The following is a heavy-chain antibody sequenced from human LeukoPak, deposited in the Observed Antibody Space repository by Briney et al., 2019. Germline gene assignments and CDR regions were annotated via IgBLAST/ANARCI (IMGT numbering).Heavy chain of an antibody. V-gene: IGHV4-34*01. CDR3: AGVVPAAIRGPFDY. J-gene: IGHJ4*02. CDR1: GGSFSGYY. D-gene: IGHD2-2*02. CDR2: INHSGST. Sequence: SETLSLTCAVYGGSFSGYYWSWIRQPPGKGLEWIGEINHSGSTNYNPSLKSRVTISVDTSKNQLSLKLSSVTAADTAVYYCAGVVPAAIRGPFDYWGQGTLVTVSS.